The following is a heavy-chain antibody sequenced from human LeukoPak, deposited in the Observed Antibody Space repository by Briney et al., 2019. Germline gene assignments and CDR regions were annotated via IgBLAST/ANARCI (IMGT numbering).Heavy chain of an antibody. D-gene: IGHD3-22*01. Sequence: PGGSLRLSCAASGFTFSSCAMSWVRQTPGKGLEWVSTISDSGDTTYYADSVKGRFTISRDNSKNTLYVQVNSLGTEDTAAYYCAKGSYYDSSGSFYFDYWGQGTLVTVSS. CDR1: GFTFSSCA. J-gene: IGHJ4*02. CDR3: AKGSYYDSSGSFYFDY. CDR2: ISDSGDTT. V-gene: IGHV3-23*01.